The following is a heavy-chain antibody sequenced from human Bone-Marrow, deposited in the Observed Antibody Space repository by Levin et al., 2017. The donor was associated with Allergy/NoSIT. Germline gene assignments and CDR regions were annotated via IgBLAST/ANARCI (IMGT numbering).Heavy chain of an antibody. J-gene: IGHJ3*02. CDR2: IFSSGTA. V-gene: IGHV4-31*03. CDR3: AVIRGLSDSFDI. CDR1: GGSISSTAYY. Sequence: PSETLSLTCTVSGGSISSTAYYWGWIRQHPGKGLEWIGYIFSSGTAHYNPSLKSRLTISIDTSANQFSLELTSVTAADTAVFYCAVIRGLSDSFDIWGQGTLVTVSS.